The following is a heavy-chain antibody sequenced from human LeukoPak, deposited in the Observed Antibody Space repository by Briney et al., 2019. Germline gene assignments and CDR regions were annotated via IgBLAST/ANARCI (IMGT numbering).Heavy chain of an antibody. Sequence: SETLSLTCTVSGGSISRHYWNWIRQPQGKGLEWIGYIYDSGSTNYNPSLRSRVTISIDTSNNQFSLKLTSVTAADTAIYYCARAAGWLQPADYWGQGTLVTVSS. CDR1: GGSISRHY. V-gene: IGHV4-59*11. CDR2: IYDSGST. D-gene: IGHD5-24*01. CDR3: ARAAGWLQPADY. J-gene: IGHJ4*02.